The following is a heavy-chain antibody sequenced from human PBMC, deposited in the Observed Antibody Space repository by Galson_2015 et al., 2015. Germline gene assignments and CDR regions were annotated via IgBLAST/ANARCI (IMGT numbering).Heavy chain of an antibody. D-gene: IGHD3-3*01. CDR1: GYTLTELS. V-gene: IGHV1-24*01. CDR3: ATDVLRFLEWSQTAFDI. Sequence: SVKVSCKVSGYTLTELSMHWVRQAPGKGFEWMGGFDPEDGETIYAQKFQGRVTMTEDTSTDTAYMELSSLRSEDTAVYYCATDVLRFLEWSQTAFDIWGQGTMVTVSS. CDR2: FDPEDGET. J-gene: IGHJ3*02.